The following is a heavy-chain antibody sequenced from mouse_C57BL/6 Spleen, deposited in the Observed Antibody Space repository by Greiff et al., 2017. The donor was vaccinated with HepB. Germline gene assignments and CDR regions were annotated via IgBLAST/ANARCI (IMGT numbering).Heavy chain of an antibody. CDR3: GRHEDGDYDCFDY. J-gene: IGHJ3*01. CDR1: GFTFSSYG. V-gene: IGHV5-6*01. CDR2: ISSGGSYT. D-gene: IGHD2-13*01. Sequence: EVLLVESGGDLVKPGGSLKLSCAASGFTFSSYGMSWVRQTPDKRLEWVATISSGGSYTYYPDRVKGRFTISRDNAKNTLYLQMSSLKSEDTAMYYCGRHEDGDYDCFDYWGQGTLVTVSA.